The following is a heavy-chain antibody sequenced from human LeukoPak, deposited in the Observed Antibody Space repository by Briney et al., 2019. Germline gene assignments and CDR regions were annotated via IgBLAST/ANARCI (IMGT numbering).Heavy chain of an antibody. D-gene: IGHD3-22*01. Sequence: PSETLSFTCTVSGVSIRSHYWSWIRQPPGKGLEWIGYIYYSGSTNYNPSLRSRVTISVDTSKNQFSLKLSSVTAADTAVYYCARDGGDYDSSGYYAYFDYWGQGALVTVSS. CDR1: GVSIRSHY. CDR3: ARDGGDYDSSGYYAYFDY. J-gene: IGHJ4*02. CDR2: IYYSGST. V-gene: IGHV4-59*11.